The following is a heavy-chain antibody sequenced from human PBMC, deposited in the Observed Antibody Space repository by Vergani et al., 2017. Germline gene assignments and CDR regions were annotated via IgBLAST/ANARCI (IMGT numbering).Heavy chain of an antibody. J-gene: IGHJ3*02. CDR2: INPSGGST. D-gene: IGHD5-18*01. CDR1: GYTFTSYY. V-gene: IGHV1-46*01. CDR3: AGDVDTAGGTGAFDI. Sequence: QVQLVQSGAEVKKPGASVKVSCKASGYTFTSYYMHWVRQAPGQGLEWMGIINPSGGSTSYAQKFQGRVTMTRDTSTSTVYMELSSLRSEDTAVYYCAGDVDTAGGTGAFDIWGQGTMVTVSS.